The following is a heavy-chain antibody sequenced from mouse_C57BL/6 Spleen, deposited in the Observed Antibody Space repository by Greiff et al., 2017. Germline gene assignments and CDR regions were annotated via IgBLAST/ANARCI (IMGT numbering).Heavy chain of an antibody. CDR3: ARKLLRRYFDY. CDR1: GYTFTNYW. Sequence: QVLLQHSGAELVRPGTSVKMSCKASGYTFTNYWIGWAKQRPGHGLEWIGDIYPGGGYTNYNEKFKGKATLTADKSSSTAYMQFSSLTSEDSAIYYCARKLLRRYFDYWGQGTTLTVSS. D-gene: IGHD1-1*01. J-gene: IGHJ2*01. CDR2: IYPGGGYT. V-gene: IGHV1-63*01.